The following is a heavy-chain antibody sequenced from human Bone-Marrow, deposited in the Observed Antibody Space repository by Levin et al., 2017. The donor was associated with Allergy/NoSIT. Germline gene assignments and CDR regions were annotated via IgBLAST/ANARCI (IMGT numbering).Heavy chain of an antibody. CDR3: ARSSRDGVDLAATIDY. J-gene: IGHJ4*02. Sequence: PGASVKVSCKASGYSFTDYAMNWVRQAPGQGLEWMGWINTNLGNPTYAHDFTGRFVFSLDTSVSTAYLQIDSLRADDTAVYYCARSSRDGVDLAATIDYWGQGTLVTVSS. V-gene: IGHV7-4-1*01. CDR2: INTNLGNP. CDR1: GYSFTDYA. D-gene: IGHD5-12*01.